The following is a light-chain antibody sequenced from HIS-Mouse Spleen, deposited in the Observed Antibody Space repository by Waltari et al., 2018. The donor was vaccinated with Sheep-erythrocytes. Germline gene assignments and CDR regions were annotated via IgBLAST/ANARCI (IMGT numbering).Light chain of an antibody. Sequence: SYELTQPPSVSVSPGQTASITCSGDKLGDKYACWYQQKPGQSPVLVIYQDSKLPSGFPERFSGSNSGNTATLPISGTQAMDEADYYCQAWDSSTYVFGTGTKVTVL. J-gene: IGLJ1*01. CDR2: QDS. CDR1: KLGDKY. V-gene: IGLV3-1*01. CDR3: QAWDSSTYV.